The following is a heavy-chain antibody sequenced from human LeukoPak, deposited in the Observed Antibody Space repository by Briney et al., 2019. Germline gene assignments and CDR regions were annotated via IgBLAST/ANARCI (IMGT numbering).Heavy chain of an antibody. CDR1: GGSISSLY. CDR2: MYYSGST. V-gene: IGHV4-59*11. D-gene: IGHD3-10*01. Sequence: PSETLSLTCTVSGGSISSLYWSWIRQPPGKGLEWIGYMYYSGSTNYNPSLKSRVTISVDTSKNQLSLKLNSVTAADTAVYYCAREVMVRGVSAFDIWGQGAMVTVSS. J-gene: IGHJ3*02. CDR3: AREVMVRGVSAFDI.